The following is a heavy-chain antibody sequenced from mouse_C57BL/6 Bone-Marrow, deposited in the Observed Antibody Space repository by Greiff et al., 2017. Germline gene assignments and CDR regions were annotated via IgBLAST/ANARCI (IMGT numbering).Heavy chain of an antibody. J-gene: IGHJ1*03. V-gene: IGHV5-12*01. CDR1: GFTFSDYY. CDR3: ARQGYYGSSWYFDV. CDR2: ISNGGGST. D-gene: IGHD1-1*01. Sequence: EVMLVESGGGLVQPGGSLKLSCAASGFTFSDYYMYWVRQTPEKRLEWVACISNGGGSTYYPDTVKGRFTISRDNAKNTLYLQMSRLKSEDTAMYYCARQGYYGSSWYFDVWGTGTTVTVSS.